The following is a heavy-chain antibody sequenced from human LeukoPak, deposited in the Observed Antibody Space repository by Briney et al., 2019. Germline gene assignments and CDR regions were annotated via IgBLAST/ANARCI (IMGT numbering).Heavy chain of an antibody. CDR1: GYTFTSYG. D-gene: IGHD6-13*01. CDR2: ISAYNGNT. V-gene: IGHV1-18*01. J-gene: IGHJ4*02. CDR3: ARDSSLNIAAAGTFDY. Sequence: ASVKVSCKASGYTFTSYGIGWVRQAPGQGLEWMGWISAYNGNTNYAQKLQGRVTMTTDTSTSTAYMELRSLRSDDTAVYYCARDSSLNIAAAGTFDYWGQGTLVTVSS.